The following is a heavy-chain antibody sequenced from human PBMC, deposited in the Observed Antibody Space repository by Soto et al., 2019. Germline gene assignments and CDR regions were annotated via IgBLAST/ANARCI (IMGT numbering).Heavy chain of an antibody. Sequence: ASVKVSCKASGYALVNHGISWVRQAPGQGLEWMGWISAHNGNTKYAQKFQGRVTMTTDTSTSTAYMELRSLRSDDTALYYCGTDQGSGSESPPLGFWGLGTLVTVSS. V-gene: IGHV1-18*01. CDR2: ISAHNGNT. D-gene: IGHD7-27*01. J-gene: IGHJ4*02. CDR1: GYALVNHG. CDR3: GTDQGSGSESPPLGF.